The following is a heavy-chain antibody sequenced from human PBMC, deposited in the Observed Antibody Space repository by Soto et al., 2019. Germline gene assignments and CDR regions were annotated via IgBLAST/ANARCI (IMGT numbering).Heavy chain of an antibody. J-gene: IGHJ6*03. Sequence: SKTLSLTCTVSGGSISSSSYYWGWIRQPPGKGLEWIGSIYYSGSTYYNPSLKSRVTISVDTSKNQFSLKLSSVTAADTAVYYCAYTDSGSYYYYYYMDVWGKGTTVTVSS. CDR3: AYTDSGSYYYYYYMDV. V-gene: IGHV4-39*01. CDR2: IYYSGST. CDR1: GGSISSSSYY. D-gene: IGHD1-26*01.